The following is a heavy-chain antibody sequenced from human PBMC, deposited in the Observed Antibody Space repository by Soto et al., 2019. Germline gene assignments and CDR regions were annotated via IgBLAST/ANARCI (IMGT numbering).Heavy chain of an antibody. Sequence: QVQLVQSGAEVTEPGASVKVSCKTSGFTFTLHYIHWVRQAPGQGLEWVGMVNAGDGSATYAREFRDKVSMTWDTSTSTVYLDLNSLKSEDTAIYYCARERDSFAYWGQGTLVSVSP. J-gene: IGHJ4*02. CDR3: ARERDSFAY. CDR2: VNAGDGSA. CDR1: GFTFTLHY. V-gene: IGHV1-46*01. D-gene: IGHD3-22*01.